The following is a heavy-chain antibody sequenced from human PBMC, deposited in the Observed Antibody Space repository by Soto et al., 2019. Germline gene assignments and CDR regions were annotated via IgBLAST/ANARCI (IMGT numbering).Heavy chain of an antibody. J-gene: IGHJ6*02. CDR2: FYYSGRT. CDR1: GGSISSSSYS. CDR3: ARLAGYCSGTSCYGYYGMDV. V-gene: IGHV4-39*01. D-gene: IGHD2-2*01. Sequence: PSETLSLTCTVSGGSISSSSYSWGWIRQPPGKGPEWIGTFYYSGRTYYSPSLESRVTISVDTSKNQFSLKVSSVTAADTAVFYCARLAGYCSGTSCYGYYGMDVWGQGTMVTVSS.